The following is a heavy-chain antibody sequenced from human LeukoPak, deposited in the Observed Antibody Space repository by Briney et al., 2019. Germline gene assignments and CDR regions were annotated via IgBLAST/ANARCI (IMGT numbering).Heavy chain of an antibody. V-gene: IGHV1-18*01. J-gene: IGHJ5*02. Sequence: ASVKVSCKASGYTFTSYGISWVRQAPGQGLEWMGWISAYNGNTNYAQKLQGRVTMTTDTSTSTAYMELRSLRSDDTAVYYCARNLFGYCSSTSCYGLYNWFDPWGQGTLVTVSS. CDR1: GYTFTSYG. CDR3: ARNLFGYCSSTSCYGLYNWFDP. D-gene: IGHD2-2*01. CDR2: ISAYNGNT.